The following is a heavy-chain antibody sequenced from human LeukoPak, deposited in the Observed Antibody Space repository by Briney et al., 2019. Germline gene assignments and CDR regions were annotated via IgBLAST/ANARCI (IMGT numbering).Heavy chain of an antibody. V-gene: IGHV3-66*01. CDR1: GFTVSSNY. J-gene: IGHJ5*02. CDR3: ARGIRLWFGDSEGFDP. D-gene: IGHD3-10*01. Sequence: GGSLRLSCAASGFTVSSNYMSWVRQAPGKGLEWVSVIYSGGSTYYADSVKGRFTISRDNSKNTLYLQMNSLRAEDTAVYYCARGIRLWFGDSEGFDPWGQGTLVTVSS. CDR2: IYSGGST.